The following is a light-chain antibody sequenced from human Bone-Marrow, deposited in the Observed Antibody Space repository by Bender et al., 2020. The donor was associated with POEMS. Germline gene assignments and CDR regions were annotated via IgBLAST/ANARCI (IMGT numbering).Light chain of an antibody. CDR3: TSYTSSSPVV. CDR2: DVS. Sequence: QSALTQPASVSGSPGQSITISCTGTGSDIGSHNRVSWLQQHPGEAPKLIIYDVSNRPSGVSHRFSASKSGNTASLTISGLQAEDEADYYCTSYTSSSPVVFGGGTKLTVL. J-gene: IGLJ2*01. CDR1: GSDIGSHNR. V-gene: IGLV2-14*03.